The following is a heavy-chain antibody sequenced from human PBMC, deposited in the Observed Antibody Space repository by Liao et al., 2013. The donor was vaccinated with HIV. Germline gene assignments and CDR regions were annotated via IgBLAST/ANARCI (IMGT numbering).Heavy chain of an antibody. CDR2: IYYSGST. D-gene: IGHD4-11*01. CDR3: ATNTNYAYFDY. J-gene: IGHJ4*02. Sequence: QVQLQESGPGLVKPSETLSLTCTVSGGSISSYYWSWIRQPPGKGLEWIAYIYYSGSTNYNPSLKSRVTISVDTSKNQFSLKLSSVTAADTAVYYCATNTNYAYFDYWGQGTLVTVSS. CDR1: GGSISSYY. V-gene: IGHV4-59*01.